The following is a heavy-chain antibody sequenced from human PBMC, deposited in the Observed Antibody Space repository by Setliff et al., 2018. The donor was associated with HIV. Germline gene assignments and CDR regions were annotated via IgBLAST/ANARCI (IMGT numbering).Heavy chain of an antibody. CDR2: IYPDDSDT. CDR3: VRYIGAAAGYIDH. CDR1: GYSFVDFW. J-gene: IGHJ4*02. Sequence: GESLKISCHLSGYSFVDFWIGWVRQMPGKGLEWVGFIYPDDSDTRYSPSFRGQVTISADKSTTTAYLDWASLKASDTAMYYCVRYIGAAAGYIDHWGQGTLVTVSS. V-gene: IGHV5-51*01. D-gene: IGHD6-25*01.